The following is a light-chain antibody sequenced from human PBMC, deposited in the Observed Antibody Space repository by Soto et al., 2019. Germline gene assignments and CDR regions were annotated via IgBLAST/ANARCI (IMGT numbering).Light chain of an antibody. CDR2: AAS. V-gene: IGKV1-27*01. CDR1: QGISNY. Sequence: DIQMTQSPSSLSASVGDRVTITCRASQGISNYLAWDQQKPGKVPKLLIYAASTLQSGVPSRFSGSGSGTDFTLTISSLQPEDVATYYCQKYNSALTFGGGTKVEIK. CDR3: QKYNSALT. J-gene: IGKJ4*01.